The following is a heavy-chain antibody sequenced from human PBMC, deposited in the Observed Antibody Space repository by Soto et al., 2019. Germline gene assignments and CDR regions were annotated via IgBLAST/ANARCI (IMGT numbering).Heavy chain of an antibody. V-gene: IGHV5-51*01. CDR3: ARLANIFGFDN. D-gene: IGHD3-3*02. CDR1: GYIFTNYL. CDR2: IYPGDSDT. J-gene: IGHJ4*01. Sequence: PGESLKIYFQGSGYIFTNYLIGWVRQMPVKGLEWMGIIYPGDSDTRYSPYFQGQVNISADKSISTAYLQWSSLKASDTAMYYCARLANIFGFDNFGHRTLFAFSS.